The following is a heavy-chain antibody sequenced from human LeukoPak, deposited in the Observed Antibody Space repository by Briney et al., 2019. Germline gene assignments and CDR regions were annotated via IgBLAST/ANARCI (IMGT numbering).Heavy chain of an antibody. V-gene: IGHV3-23*01. CDR2: ISGSGGST. CDR1: GFTFSIYW. CDR3: AKPLYYYDSSGSSPFDY. D-gene: IGHD3-22*01. J-gene: IGHJ4*02. Sequence: PGGSLRLSCAASGFTFSIYWMSWVRQAPGKGLEWVSAISGSGGSTYYADSVKGRFTISRDNSKNTLYLQMNSLRAEDTAVYYCAKPLYYYDSSGSSPFDYWGQGTLVTVSS.